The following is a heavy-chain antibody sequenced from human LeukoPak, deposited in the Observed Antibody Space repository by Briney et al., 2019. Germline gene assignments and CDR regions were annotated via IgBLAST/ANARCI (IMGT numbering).Heavy chain of an antibody. CDR1: GGSISSSSYY. D-gene: IGHD6-19*01. CDR2: IYYSGST. J-gene: IGHJ4*02. Sequence: SETLSLTCTVSGGSISSSSYYWGWIRQPPGKGLEWIGSIYYSGSTYYNPSLKSRVTISVDTSKNQFSLKLSSVTAADTAVYYCARVGDGIAVAGLDYWGQGTLVTVSS. CDR3: ARVGDGIAVAGLDY. V-gene: IGHV4-39*07.